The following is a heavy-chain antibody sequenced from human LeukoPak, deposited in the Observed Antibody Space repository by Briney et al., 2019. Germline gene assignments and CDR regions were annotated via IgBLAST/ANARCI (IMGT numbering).Heavy chain of an antibody. CDR1: GFTFSSYA. Sequence: PGGSLRLSCAASGFTFSSYAMSWVRQAPGEGLEWVSSISDSGTHIYYADSVKGRFTISRDNPRNTVYLQMNSLGAEDTAVYYCAKDRDGYNPDYWGQGTLVSVSS. D-gene: IGHD5-24*01. J-gene: IGHJ4*02. CDR3: AKDRDGYNPDY. V-gene: IGHV3-23*01. CDR2: ISDSGTHI.